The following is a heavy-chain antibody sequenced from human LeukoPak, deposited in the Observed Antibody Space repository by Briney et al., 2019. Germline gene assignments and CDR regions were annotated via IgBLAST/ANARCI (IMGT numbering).Heavy chain of an antibody. CDR3: AGGWYDILSGYHDGFDY. V-gene: IGHV4-59*08. CDR2: IYYSGSS. D-gene: IGHD3-9*01. J-gene: IGHJ4*02. Sequence: SETLSPTCTVSGGSISTYYWNWIRQPPGKGLEWIGYIYYSGSSNCNPSLKSRVTISVDTSKNQFSLKLSSVTAADTAVYYCAGGWYDILSGYHDGFDYWGQGTLVTVSS. CDR1: GGSISTYY.